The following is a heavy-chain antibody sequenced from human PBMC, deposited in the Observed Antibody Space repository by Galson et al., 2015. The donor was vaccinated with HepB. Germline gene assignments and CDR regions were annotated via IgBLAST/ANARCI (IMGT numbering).Heavy chain of an antibody. CDR3: ARGRWLQFGLDAFDI. CDR2: IFYSGNT. D-gene: IGHD5-24*01. Sequence: SETLSLTCTVSGGSVSSDVHFWTWIRKPPGKRLEWTGYIFYSGNTKYNPSFESRLTISVSTSMNQFSLNLNSVTAADTAVYYCARGRWLQFGLDAFDIWGRGTMVTVSS. J-gene: IGHJ3*02. CDR1: GGSVSSDVHF. V-gene: IGHV4-61*08.